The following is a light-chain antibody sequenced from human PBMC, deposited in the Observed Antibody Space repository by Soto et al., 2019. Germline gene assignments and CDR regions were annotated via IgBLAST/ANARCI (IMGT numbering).Light chain of an antibody. CDR1: SSDVGGYNY. J-gene: IGLJ2*01. V-gene: IGLV2-14*03. Sequence: QSVLTQPASVSASPGQSITISCTGTSSDVGGYNYVSWYQQHPGKARKLIIYDVSNRPSGMSDRFSGSKSGNTASLTISGLEVEDEADYYCSSYTTIDTVIFGGGTKLTVL. CDR3: SSYTTIDTVI. CDR2: DVS.